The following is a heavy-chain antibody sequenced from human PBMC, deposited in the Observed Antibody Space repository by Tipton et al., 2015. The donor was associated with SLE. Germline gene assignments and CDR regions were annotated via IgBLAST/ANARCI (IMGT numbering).Heavy chain of an antibody. CDR1: GYTFTSYH. Sequence: QLVQSGAEVKKPGASVKVSCKASGYTFTSYHITWVRQASGQELEWMGWMNPNSGNTGYAQNFQDRLTMTRNTSMSTAYMELSSLRSDYAAVYYCASVELRSWAFDYWGQGTLVTVSS. J-gene: IGHJ4*02. D-gene: IGHD1-26*01. CDR2: MNPNSGNT. CDR3: ASVELRSWAFDY. V-gene: IGHV1-8*01.